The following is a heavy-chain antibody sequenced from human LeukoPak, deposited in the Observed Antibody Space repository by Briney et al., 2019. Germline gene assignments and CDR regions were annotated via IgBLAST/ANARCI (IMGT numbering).Heavy chain of an antibody. J-gene: IGHJ3*02. CDR3: ARDRKLYSSSLDAFDI. Sequence: ASVKVSCKASGGTFSSYAISWVRQAPGQGLEWMGGIIPIFGTANYAQKFQGRVTITADESTSTAYMELSSLRSEDTAVYYCARDRKLYSSSLDAFDIWGQGTMVTVSS. CDR2: IIPIFGTA. V-gene: IGHV1-69*13. CDR1: GGTFSSYA. D-gene: IGHD6-13*01.